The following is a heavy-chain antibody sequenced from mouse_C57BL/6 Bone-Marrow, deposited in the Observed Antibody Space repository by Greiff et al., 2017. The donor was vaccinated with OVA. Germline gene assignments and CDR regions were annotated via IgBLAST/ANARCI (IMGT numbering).Heavy chain of an antibody. CDR1: GFNIKDDY. Sequence: DVKLVESGAELVRPGASVKVSCTASGFNIKDDYMHWVKERPEQGLEWIGWIDPENGDTEYASKFQGKATITADTSSKTVYLHLSSLTSEDTAVYYCTTYRYWGQGTTLTVSS. CDR2: IDPENGDT. V-gene: IGHV14-4*01. CDR3: TTYRY. J-gene: IGHJ2*01.